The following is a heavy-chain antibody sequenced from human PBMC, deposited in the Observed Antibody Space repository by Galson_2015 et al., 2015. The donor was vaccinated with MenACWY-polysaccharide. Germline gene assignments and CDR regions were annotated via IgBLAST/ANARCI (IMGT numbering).Heavy chain of an antibody. CDR1: GLMVSANY. CDR3: ARHRPRGNGMDV. J-gene: IGHJ6*02. Sequence: SLRLSCAASGLMVSANYMAWFRQPPGKGLEWVSTIYSGGNTYYADSVKGGFTISRANSKNTLYLQMNSLRADDTAMYYCARHRPRGNGMDVWGQGTTVTVSS. V-gene: IGHV3-53*01. CDR2: IYSGGNT. D-gene: IGHD1-14*01.